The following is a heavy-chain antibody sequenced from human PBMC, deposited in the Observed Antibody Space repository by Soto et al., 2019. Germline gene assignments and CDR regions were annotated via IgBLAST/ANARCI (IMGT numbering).Heavy chain of an antibody. CDR1: GFTFRVSY. CDR2: ISNGSDTI. D-gene: IGHD1-1*01. J-gene: IGHJ3*02. Sequence: GGSLRLSCAASGFTFRVSYMSWIRQGPGKGLGGVSYISNGSDTIYYADSVKGRSTISRDNAKNPAYLQVDIVRPEETAVNYGAYQLWAIDIWGQGTTVTVSS. CDR3: AYQLWAIDI. V-gene: IGHV3-11*01.